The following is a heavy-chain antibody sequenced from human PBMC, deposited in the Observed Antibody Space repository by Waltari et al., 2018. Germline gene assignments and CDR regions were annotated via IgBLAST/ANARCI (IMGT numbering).Heavy chain of an antibody. CDR1: GATFNTYA. Sequence: QVQLVQSGAEVKKPGSSVNVSYKASGATFNTYALTWVRQAPGQGLEWRGGISPVFGTANYEQKCRGRVTITADESTSTVYMEVRSLTSEDTAVYYCARIKESGRSRMGPFDYWGQGTLVTVSS. CDR2: ISPVFGTA. J-gene: IGHJ4*02. D-gene: IGHD1-26*01. V-gene: IGHV1-69*01. CDR3: ARIKESGRSRMGPFDY.